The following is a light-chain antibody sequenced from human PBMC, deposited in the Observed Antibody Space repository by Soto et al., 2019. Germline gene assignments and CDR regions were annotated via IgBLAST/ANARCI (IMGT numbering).Light chain of an antibody. Sequence: QSALTQPRSVSGSPGQSVTISCTGTSSDVGGYNYVSWYQQHPGKAPKLMIYDVSKRLSGVPDRFSGSKSGNTASLTISGIQAEDEADDYCGSYEGSYVFGNGTKLTVL. CDR1: SSDVGGYNY. J-gene: IGLJ1*01. V-gene: IGLV2-11*01. CDR3: GSYEGSYV. CDR2: DVS.